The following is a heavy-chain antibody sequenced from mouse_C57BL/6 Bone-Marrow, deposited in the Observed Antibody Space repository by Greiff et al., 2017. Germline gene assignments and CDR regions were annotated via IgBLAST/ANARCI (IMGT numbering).Heavy chain of an antibody. CDR3: ARWSDHPY. J-gene: IGHJ3*01. V-gene: IGHV1-81*01. CDR2: IFPRSGNT. CDR1: GYTFTSYG. Sequence: VKLQESGAELARPGASVKLSCKATGYTFTSYGISWVKQRAGQGLEWIGEIFPRSGNTYYNEKFKGKATLTADKSSSTAYMELRSLTSEDSAVYFCARWSDHPYWGQGTLVTVSA.